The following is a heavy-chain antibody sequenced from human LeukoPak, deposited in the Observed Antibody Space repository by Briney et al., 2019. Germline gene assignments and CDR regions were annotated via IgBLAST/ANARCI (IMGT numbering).Heavy chain of an antibody. J-gene: IGHJ4*02. V-gene: IGHV3-23*01. CDR3: AKDLISPRRVGSSEKLDY. CDR1: GFIFTSYA. Sequence: GGSLRLSCAASGFIFTSYAMSWVRQAPGKGLEWVSAILSGGDTTSYADSVRGRFTISRDNSKNTLYLEMRSLRAEDTAIYYCAKDLISPRRVGSSEKLDYWGQGTLVTVSS. D-gene: IGHD1-26*01. CDR2: ILSGGDTT.